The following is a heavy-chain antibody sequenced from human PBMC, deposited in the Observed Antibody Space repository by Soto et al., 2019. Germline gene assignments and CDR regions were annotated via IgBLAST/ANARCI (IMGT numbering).Heavy chain of an antibody. J-gene: IGHJ4*02. CDR1: GYTFKDYF. Sequence: ASVKVSCKASGYTFKDYFLHWVRQAPGQGLEWMGWINSNTGGTNYAQKFQGRVTMTRDAPISTAYMELSRLTSDDTAVYHCARESVVTGTHHFDYWGQGTLVTSPQ. D-gene: IGHD1-7*01. V-gene: IGHV1-2*02. CDR2: INSNTGGT. CDR3: ARESVVTGTHHFDY.